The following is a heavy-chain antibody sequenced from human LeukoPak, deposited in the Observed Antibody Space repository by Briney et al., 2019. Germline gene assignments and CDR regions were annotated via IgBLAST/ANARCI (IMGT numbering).Heavy chain of an antibody. J-gene: IGHJ4*02. CDR2: IYYSVSS. V-gene: IGHV4-39*01. CDR1: GDSISSSSYY. CDR3: ARLQYYYDSNGYYSLYYFDY. Sequence: PSETLSLTCTVSGDSISSSSYYWGWIRQPPGKGLEWIGNIYYSVSSYYNPSLRSRLTISLDPSKNQFSLTVSSVTAADTAVYYCARLQYYYDSNGYYSLYYFDYWGQGTVVTVSS. D-gene: IGHD3-22*01.